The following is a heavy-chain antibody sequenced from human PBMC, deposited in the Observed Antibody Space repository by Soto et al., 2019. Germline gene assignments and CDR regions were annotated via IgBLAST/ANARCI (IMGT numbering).Heavy chain of an antibody. CDR3: AREGHCSSTSCHYYYMDV. J-gene: IGHJ6*03. CDR1: GYTFTSYA. Sequence: ASVKVSCKASGYTFTSYAMHWVRQAPGQRLEWMGWINAGNGNTKYSQKFQGRVTITRDTSASTAYMELSSLRSEDTAVYYCAREGHCSSTSCHYYYMDVWGKGTTVTVSS. CDR2: INAGNGNT. V-gene: IGHV1-3*01. D-gene: IGHD2-2*01.